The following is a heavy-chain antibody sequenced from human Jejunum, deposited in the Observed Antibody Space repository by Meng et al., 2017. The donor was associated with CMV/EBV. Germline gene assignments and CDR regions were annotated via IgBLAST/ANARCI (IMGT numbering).Heavy chain of an antibody. D-gene: IGHD3-22*01. V-gene: IGHV1-2*06. CDR2: INPNSGVT. CDR3: ARGYYDRFFDY. Sequence: SCQASEYTFTDYFLHWVRQAPGQGLQWMGRINPNSGVTNYAHNFQGRVAMTRDTSIGAAYMELSRLKSDDTAVYYCARGYYDRFFDYWGQGTLVTVSS. J-gene: IGHJ4*02. CDR1: EYTFTDYF.